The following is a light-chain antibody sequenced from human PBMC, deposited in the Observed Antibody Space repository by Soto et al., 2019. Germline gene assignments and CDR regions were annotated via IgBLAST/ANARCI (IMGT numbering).Light chain of an antibody. J-gene: IGKJ5*01. CDR3: QQLNSYPIT. CDR2: TAS. V-gene: IGKV1-12*01. CDR1: QAIGTW. Sequence: DVQMTQSPSSMSASVGGRGTITCRASQAIGTWLAWYEQKPGQAPNLLIYTASSLQLGVPSRFSGSGSGTEFTLTISSLQPEDFETYYCQQLNSYPITFGQGTRLEIK.